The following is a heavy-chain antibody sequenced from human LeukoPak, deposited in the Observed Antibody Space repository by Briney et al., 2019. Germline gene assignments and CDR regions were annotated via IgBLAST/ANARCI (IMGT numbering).Heavy chain of an antibody. D-gene: IGHD5-12*01. V-gene: IGHV3-7*01. Sequence: ESLKISCKGSGYSFTSYWMSWVRQAPGKGLEWVANINQGGSVKYYVDSVKGRFTISRDDAKNSLYVQMNSLRDEDTAVYYCARVGYSGWNLEYWGQGTLVTVSS. CDR1: GYSFTSYW. J-gene: IGHJ4*02. CDR3: ARVGYSGWNLEY. CDR2: INQGGSVK.